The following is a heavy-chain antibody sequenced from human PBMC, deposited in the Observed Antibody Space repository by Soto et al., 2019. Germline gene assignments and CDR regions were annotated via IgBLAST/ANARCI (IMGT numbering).Heavy chain of an antibody. CDR2: VNSDGDTT. V-gene: IGHV3-74*01. CDR1: GFTFRNYW. J-gene: IGHJ5*02. D-gene: IGHD1-1*01. Sequence: GGSLRLSCAASGFTFRNYWMHWVRQAPGKGLVWVSRVNSDGDTTYYADSVKGRFTISRDNAKNTLHLQMNSLGAEDTAVYYCARVDNVVSSWFDPWGQGTLVTVSS. CDR3: ARVDNVVSSWFDP.